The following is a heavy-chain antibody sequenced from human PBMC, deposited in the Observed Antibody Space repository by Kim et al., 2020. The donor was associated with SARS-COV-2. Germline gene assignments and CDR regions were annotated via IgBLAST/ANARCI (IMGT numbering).Heavy chain of an antibody. CDR2: ISYSGNS. V-gene: IGHV4-31*03. J-gene: IGHJ4*02. CDR3: ARGQPLDY. D-gene: IGHD2-2*01. Sequence: SETLSLTCSVSGGSIRSGGKFWTWIRQHPAKGLEGIGYISYSGNSHYSPSLSSRVSISLQTSKTQFSLELTSVTAADTAVYYCARGQPLDYWGQGILVTVSS. CDR1: GGSIRSGGKF.